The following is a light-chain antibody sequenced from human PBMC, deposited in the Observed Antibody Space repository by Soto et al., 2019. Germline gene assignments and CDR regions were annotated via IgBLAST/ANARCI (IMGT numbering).Light chain of an antibody. CDR1: QSISRS. CDR3: QQRADWPIT. V-gene: IGKV3-11*01. Sequence: EIVLTQSPAILSVSPGERATLSCRASQSISRSLAWYQQKPGQAPRLLIYDSSNRATGIPARFSGSGSGTDFTLTISSLEPEDFALYYCQQRADWPITFGPGTKVDIK. J-gene: IGKJ3*01. CDR2: DSS.